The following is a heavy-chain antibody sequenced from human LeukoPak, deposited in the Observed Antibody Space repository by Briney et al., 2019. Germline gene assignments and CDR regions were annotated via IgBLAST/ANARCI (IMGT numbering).Heavy chain of an antibody. J-gene: IGHJ6*02. CDR3: ARDGGDKSSGFYPGFYYYYGMDV. V-gene: IGHV3-7*03. CDR1: GFTFSRYW. D-gene: IGHD3-22*01. Sequence: GGSLRLSCAASGFTFSRYWMSWIRQAPGKGLEWVANIKPNGSQRNYVDSVKGRFTISRDDAKNSLYLQMNNLRAEDAAVYYCARDGGDKSSGFYPGFYYYYGMDVWGQGTTVTVSS. CDR2: IKPNGSQR.